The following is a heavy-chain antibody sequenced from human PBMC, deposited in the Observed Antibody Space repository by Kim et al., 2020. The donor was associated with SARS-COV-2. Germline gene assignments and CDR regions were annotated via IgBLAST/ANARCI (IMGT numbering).Heavy chain of an antibody. CDR3: ARDPRDSSVTAGN. J-gene: IGHJ4*02. CDR1: GGSVRSSSYY. V-gene: IGHV4-61*01. D-gene: IGHD6-19*01. CDR2: IYYSGTT. Sequence: SETLSLTCSVSGGSVRSSSYYWSWIRQPPGKGLEWIGYIYYSGTTNYNPSLKSRVTISIDTSKNQFSLEVSSVTAADTAVYYCARDPRDSSVTAGNWGQGILVTVSS.